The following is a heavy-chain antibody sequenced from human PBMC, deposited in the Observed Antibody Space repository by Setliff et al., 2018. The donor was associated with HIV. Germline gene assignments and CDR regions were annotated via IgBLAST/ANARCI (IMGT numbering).Heavy chain of an antibody. J-gene: IGHJ4*02. CDR1: GDSTSKYS. V-gene: IGHV4-4*07. CDR3: AGDFLNAGFDY. Sequence: SETLSLTCSVSGDSTSKYSWSWIRQPAGKGLEWIGRIYASGGTNYNPSLKGRVTMSVDTSKNQLTLKLTSLTAADTGVYYCAGDFLNAGFDYWGRGSLVTVSS. CDR2: IYASGGT.